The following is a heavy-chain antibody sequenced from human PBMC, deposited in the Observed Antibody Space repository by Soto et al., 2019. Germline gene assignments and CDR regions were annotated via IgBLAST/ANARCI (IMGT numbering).Heavy chain of an antibody. CDR1: GFTFGDYA. CDR3: TRAKVPILTVNFDY. J-gene: IGHJ4*02. CDR2: IRSKAYGGTT. Sequence: GGSLRLSCTASGFTFGDYAMSWFRQAPGKGLEWVGFIRSKAYGGTTEYAASVKGRFTISRDDSKSIAYLQMNSLKTEDTAVYYCTRAKVPILTVNFDYWGQGTLVTVSS. D-gene: IGHD3-9*01. V-gene: IGHV3-49*03.